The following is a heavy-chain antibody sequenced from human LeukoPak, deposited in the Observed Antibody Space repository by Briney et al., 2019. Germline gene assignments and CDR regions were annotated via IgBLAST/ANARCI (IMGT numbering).Heavy chain of an antibody. CDR1: GGSIDTYY. V-gene: IGHV4-59*12. Sequence: PSETLSLTCTVSGGSIDTYYWNWIRQPPGKGLEWIGYVFHTGSTNYNPSLKSRVTISVDTSKNQFSLKLSSVTAADTAVYYCARDWRGRNWNYVTWGQGTLVTVSS. CDR2: VFHTGST. J-gene: IGHJ5*02. D-gene: IGHD1-7*01. CDR3: ARDWRGRNWNYVT.